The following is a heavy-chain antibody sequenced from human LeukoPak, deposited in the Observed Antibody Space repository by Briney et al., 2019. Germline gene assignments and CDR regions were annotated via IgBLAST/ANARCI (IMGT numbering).Heavy chain of an antibody. D-gene: IGHD6-19*01. V-gene: IGHV3-33*01. J-gene: IGHJ4*02. CDR3: ARLDGDTSGWYGYFDY. CDR1: GFTFSSYG. CDR2: IWYDGSNK. Sequence: GGPLRLSCAASGFTFSSYGMHWVRQAPGKGLEWVAVIWYDGSNKYYADSVKGRFTISRDNSKNTLYLQMNSLRAEDTAVYYCARLDGDTSGWYGYFDYWGQGTLVTVSS.